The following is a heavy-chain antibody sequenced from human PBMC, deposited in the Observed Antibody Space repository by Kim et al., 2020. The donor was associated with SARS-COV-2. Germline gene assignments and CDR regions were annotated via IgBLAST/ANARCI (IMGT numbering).Heavy chain of an antibody. Sequence: GGSLRLSCAASGFTFSDYYMSWIRQAPGKGLEWVSYISSSGSTIYYADSVKGRFTISRDNAKNSLYLQMNSLRAEDTAVYYCARDRGVDFWSGYSTDLDYWGQGTLVTVSS. CDR3: ARDRGVDFWSGYSTDLDY. CDR1: GFTFSDYY. V-gene: IGHV3-11*01. J-gene: IGHJ4*02. D-gene: IGHD3-3*01. CDR2: ISSSGSTI.